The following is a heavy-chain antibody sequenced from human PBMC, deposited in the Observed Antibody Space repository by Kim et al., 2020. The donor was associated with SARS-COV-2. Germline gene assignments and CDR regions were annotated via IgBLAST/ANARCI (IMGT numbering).Heavy chain of an antibody. J-gene: IGHJ5*02. V-gene: IGHV3-11*06. CDR3: ARDHYYGSGSYFDP. Sequence: ADSVKGRFTISRDNAKNSLYLQMNSLRAEDTAVYYCARDHYYGSGSYFDPWGQGTLVTVSS. D-gene: IGHD3-10*01.